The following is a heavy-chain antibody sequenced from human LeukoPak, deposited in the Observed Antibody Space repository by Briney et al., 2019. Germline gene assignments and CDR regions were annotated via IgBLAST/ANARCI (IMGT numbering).Heavy chain of an antibody. CDR3: ARGIAMAYFDY. D-gene: IGHD6-19*01. CDR2: INHSGST. Sequence: SETLSLTCDVYGGSFSVYYWSWIRQPPGKGLEWIGEINHSGSTNYNPSLKSRVTISVDTSKNKFSLKLSSVTAADTAVYYCARGIAMAYFDYWGQGTLVTVSS. V-gene: IGHV4-34*01. CDR1: GGSFSVYY. J-gene: IGHJ4*02.